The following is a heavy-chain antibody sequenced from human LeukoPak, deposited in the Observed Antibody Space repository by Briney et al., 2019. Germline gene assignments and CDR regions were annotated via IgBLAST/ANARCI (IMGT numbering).Heavy chain of an antibody. J-gene: IGHJ4*02. Sequence: GGSLRLSCAASGFTFSSYAMSWVRQAPGKGLEWVSAISGCGGSTYYADSVKGRFTISRDNSKNTLYLQMNSLRAEDTAVYYCAKDRGSSGWYYFDYWGLGTLVTVSS. CDR2: ISGCGGST. CDR3: AKDRGSSGWYYFDY. V-gene: IGHV3-23*01. D-gene: IGHD6-19*01. CDR1: GFTFSSYA.